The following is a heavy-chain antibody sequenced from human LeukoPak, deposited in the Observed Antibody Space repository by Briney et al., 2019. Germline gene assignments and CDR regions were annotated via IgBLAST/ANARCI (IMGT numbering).Heavy chain of an antibody. V-gene: IGHV3-30*18. CDR1: GFTFSSYG. CDR3: AKDLRRPGYFDY. CDR2: VPFDGSNK. Sequence: PGGSLRLSCAASGFTFSSYGMHWVRQAPGKGLEWVAVVPFDGSNKYYADSVKGRFTISRDNSKNTLYLQMNSLRAEDTAVYYCAKDLRRPGYFDYWGQGTLVTVSS. J-gene: IGHJ4*02. D-gene: IGHD6-25*01.